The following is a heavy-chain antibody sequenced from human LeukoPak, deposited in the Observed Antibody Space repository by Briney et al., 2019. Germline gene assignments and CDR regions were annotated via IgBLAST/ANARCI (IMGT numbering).Heavy chain of an antibody. J-gene: IGHJ3*02. CDR2: IYYSGST. D-gene: IGHD3-3*01. Sequence: SETLSLTCTVSGGSISSSNYYWGWIRQPPGKGLEWIGNIYYSGSTYYNPSFKSRLTISVDTSKNQFSLKLSSVTAADTAVYYCAMRFSYHDAFDIWGQGTMVTVSS. CDR3: AMRFSYHDAFDI. CDR1: GGSISSSNYY. V-gene: IGHV4-39*01.